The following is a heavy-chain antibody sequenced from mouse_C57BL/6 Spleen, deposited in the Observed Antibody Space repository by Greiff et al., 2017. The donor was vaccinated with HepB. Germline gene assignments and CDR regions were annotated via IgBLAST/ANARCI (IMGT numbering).Heavy chain of an antibody. CDR2: IYPGDGDT. CDR3: AAYYSNHWYFDV. V-gene: IGHV1-82*01. Sequence: QVQLQQSGPELVKPGASVKISCKASGYAFSSSWMNWVKQRPGKGLEWIGRIYPGDGDTNYNGKFKGKATLTADKSSSTAYMQLSSLTSEDSAVYFCAAYYSNHWYFDVWGTGTTVTVPS. J-gene: IGHJ1*03. D-gene: IGHD2-5*01. CDR1: GYAFSSSW.